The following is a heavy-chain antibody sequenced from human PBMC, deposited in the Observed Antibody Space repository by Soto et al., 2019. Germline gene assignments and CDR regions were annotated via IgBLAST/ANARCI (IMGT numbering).Heavy chain of an antibody. CDR2: ISGSGGST. V-gene: IGHV3-23*01. CDR1: GFTFSSYA. CDR3: AKDATAQSGYYMAENWFDP. D-gene: IGHD3-3*01. Sequence: GGSLRLSCAASGFTFSSYAMSWVRQAPGKGLEWVSAISGSGGSTYYADSVKGRFTISRDNSKNTLYLQMNSLRAEDTAVYYCAKDATAQSGYYMAENWFDPWGQGTLVTVSS. J-gene: IGHJ5*02.